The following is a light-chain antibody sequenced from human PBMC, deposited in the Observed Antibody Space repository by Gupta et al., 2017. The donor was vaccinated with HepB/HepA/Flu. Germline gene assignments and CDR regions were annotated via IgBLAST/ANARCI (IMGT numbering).Light chain of an antibody. Sequence: DIQMTQSPSSLSASVGDRVTITCRASQSISSYLNWYQQKPGKAPKLLIYAASSWQSGVTSRSSGSGYGKDFTLTISSRLQEDFATYYCQQNDGNPMYSFGQRTKLEIK. CDR3: QQNDGNPMYS. CDR2: AAS. J-gene: IGKJ2*03. CDR1: QSISSY. V-gene: IGKV1-39*01.